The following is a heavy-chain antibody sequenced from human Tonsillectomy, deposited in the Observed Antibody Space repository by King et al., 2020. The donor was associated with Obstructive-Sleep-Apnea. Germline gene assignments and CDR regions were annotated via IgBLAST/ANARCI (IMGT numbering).Heavy chain of an antibody. CDR2: ISYDGNNK. CDR3: AKEFGQFTENANYFDY. V-gene: IGHV3-30*18. J-gene: IGHJ4*02. D-gene: IGHD2/OR15-2a*01. CDR1: VFTFRTSA. Sequence: VQLVESGGGVVQPGRSLRVSCAASVFTFRTSAMHWVRQAPGRGLEWVAVISYDGNNKYYADSVRGRFTISRDNSKNTLYLQMSSLRAEDTAVYYSAKEFGQFTENANYFDYWGQGTLVTLSS.